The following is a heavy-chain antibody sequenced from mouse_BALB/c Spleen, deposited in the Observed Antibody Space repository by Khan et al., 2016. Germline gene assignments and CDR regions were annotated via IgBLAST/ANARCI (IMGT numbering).Heavy chain of an antibody. V-gene: IGHV4-1*02. D-gene: IGHD1-1*01. J-gene: IGHJ3*01. CDR3: ARRAFGYYGAWLVY. CDR1: GFDFSRYW. Sequence: EVKLLESGGGLVQPGGSLKLSCAASGFDFSRYWMSWVRQAPGKGLEWIGEINPDSSTINYTPSLKDKFIISRDNAKNTLYLQMSKVRSEDTALFYRARRAFGYYGAWLVYWGQGTLVTVSA. CDR2: INPDSSTI.